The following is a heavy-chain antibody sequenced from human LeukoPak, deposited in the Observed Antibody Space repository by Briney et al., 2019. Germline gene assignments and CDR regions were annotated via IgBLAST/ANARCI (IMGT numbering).Heavy chain of an antibody. V-gene: IGHV1-18*01. D-gene: IGHD1-14*01. CDR2: IATYNGKT. CDR1: GYTFDVYG. Sequence: ASVKVSCKASGYTFDVYGIAWVRQAPGQGLEWMGWIATYNGKTDYAQSLQDRVTMTTDLSTGTAYMELRSLRSDDTAVYYCARVYNSYYYYMDVWGKGTPVTVSS. CDR3: ARVYNSYYYYMDV. J-gene: IGHJ6*03.